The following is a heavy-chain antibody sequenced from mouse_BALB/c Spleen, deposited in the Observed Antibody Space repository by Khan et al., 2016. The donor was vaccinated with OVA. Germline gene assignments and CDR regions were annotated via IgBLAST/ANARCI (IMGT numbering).Heavy chain of an antibody. CDR3: ERGIGGYMFTY. CDR2: ISTHYGDA. J-gene: IGHJ3*01. D-gene: IGHD1-3*01. CDR1: GYTFTDYA. Sequence: QVQLQQSGAELVRPGVSVKISCKGSGYTFTDYAMHWVKQSHAKSLEWIGVISTHYGDASSNQKFKAKATMTSCKSASTAKMERASRSSEDSASYCVERGIGGYMFTYWCQGTLTTVSA. V-gene: IGHV1S137*01.